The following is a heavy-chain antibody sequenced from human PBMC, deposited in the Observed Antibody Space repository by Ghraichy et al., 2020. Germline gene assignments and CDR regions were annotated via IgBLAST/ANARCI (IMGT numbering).Heavy chain of an antibody. CDR1: GFTFNDYT. CDR3: AKDIPGFWSGYHKDYGMDV. V-gene: IGHV3-43*01. Sequence: GGSLRLSCAASGFTFNDYTMHWVRQAPGKGLEWVSLISWDGGSTYYADSVKGRFTISRDNSKNSLYLQMNSLRTEDTALYYCAKDIPGFWSGYHKDYGMDVWGQGTTVTVSS. J-gene: IGHJ6*02. D-gene: IGHD3-3*01. CDR2: ISWDGGST.